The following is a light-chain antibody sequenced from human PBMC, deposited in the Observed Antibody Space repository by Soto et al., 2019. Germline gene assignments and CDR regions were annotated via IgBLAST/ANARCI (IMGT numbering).Light chain of an antibody. CDR1: SGHSKYA. Sequence: QLVLTQSPSASASLGASVKLTCTLSSGHSKYAIAWHQQQPEKGPRYLMKLNSDGSHSKGDGIPDRFSGSSSEAERYLIISSLQSEDEADYYCQTWGTGIEVFGGGTKLTVL. CDR3: QTWGTGIEV. V-gene: IGLV4-69*01. CDR2: LNSDGSH. J-gene: IGLJ3*02.